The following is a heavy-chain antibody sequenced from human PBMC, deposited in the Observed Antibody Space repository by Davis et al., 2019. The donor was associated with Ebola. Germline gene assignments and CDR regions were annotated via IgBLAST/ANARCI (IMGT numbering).Heavy chain of an antibody. J-gene: IGHJ4*02. V-gene: IGHV3-11*04. CDR1: GFTFSDYY. CDR3: ARDLYSSSGFDY. D-gene: IGHD6-6*01. CDR2: ISHSGRTI. Sequence: GESLKISCAASGFTFSDYYMTWIRQAPGKGLEWVSYISHSGRTIYYADSVKGRFTISRDNAKNSLYLQMNSLRAEDTAVYYCARDLYSSSGFDYWGQGTLVTVSS.